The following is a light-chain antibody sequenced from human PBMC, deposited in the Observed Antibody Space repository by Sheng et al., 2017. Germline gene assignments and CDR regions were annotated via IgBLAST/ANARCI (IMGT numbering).Light chain of an antibody. CDR2: STN. CDR3: VLYLGSGIWM. J-gene: IGLJ3*02. CDR1: SGSVSTSNY. V-gene: IGLV8-61*01. Sequence: QTVVTQEPSFSVSPGATVTLTCDLTSGSVSTSNYPTWYQQTPGQAPRTLIYSTNSRSSGVPDRFSGSILGNKAALTITGAQADDESEYYCVLYLGSGIWMFGGVTKLTVL.